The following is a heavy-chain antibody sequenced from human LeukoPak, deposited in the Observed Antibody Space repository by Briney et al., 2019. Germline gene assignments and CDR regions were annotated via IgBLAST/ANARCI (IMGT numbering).Heavy chain of an antibody. CDR2: ISGSGDST. J-gene: IGHJ4*02. Sequence: PGGSLRLSCAASGFAFSSYGMSWVRQAPGKGLEWVSIISGSGDSTYYADSVKGRFTISRDNSKNTLYLQMNSLRAEDTAVYYCAKDQGTSPSFDYWGQGTLVTVSS. D-gene: IGHD1-1*01. CDR1: GFAFSSYG. CDR3: AKDQGTSPSFDY. V-gene: IGHV3-23*01.